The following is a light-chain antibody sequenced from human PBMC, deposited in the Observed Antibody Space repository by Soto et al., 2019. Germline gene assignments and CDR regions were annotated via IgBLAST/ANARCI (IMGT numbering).Light chain of an antibody. Sequence: DIQMTQSPSTLSASVGDRVTIACRVSQSISNYLAWYQQKPGKAPKLLIYKASSLESGVPSRFSGSGSGTEFTLTISSLQPDDFATYYCQQYNSYSWTFGQGTKVEIK. CDR3: QQYNSYSWT. V-gene: IGKV1-5*03. CDR2: KAS. J-gene: IGKJ1*01. CDR1: QSISNY.